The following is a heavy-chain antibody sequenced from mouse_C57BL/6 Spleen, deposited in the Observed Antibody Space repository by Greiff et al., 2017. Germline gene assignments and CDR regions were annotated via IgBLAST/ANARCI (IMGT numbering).Heavy chain of an antibody. CDR1: GFNIKDYY. V-gene: IGHV14-2*01. J-gene: IGHJ2*01. D-gene: IGHD2-12*01. Sequence: VQLQQSGAELVKPGASVKLSCTASGFNIKDYYMHWVKQRTEQGLEWIGRIDPEDGETKYAPKFPGKSTITADTSSNTAYLQLSSLTSEDTAVYYCARSPPYDPFDYWGQGTTLTVSS. CDR3: ARSPPYDPFDY. CDR2: IDPEDGET.